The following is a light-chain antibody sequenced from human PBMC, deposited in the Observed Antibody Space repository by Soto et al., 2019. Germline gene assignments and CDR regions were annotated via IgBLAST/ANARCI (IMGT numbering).Light chain of an antibody. V-gene: IGKV3-15*01. CDR1: QSVGTS. J-gene: IGKJ1*01. CDR2: DVS. CDR3: QQYNNWPQT. Sequence: IVLTQSPAILSVSPWERATLSCRASQSVGTSLAWYQQKPGQAPSLLISDVSNRATGIPARFSGSGSGTEFTLTISSLQSEDFAVYYCQQYNNWPQTFGQGTKVDIK.